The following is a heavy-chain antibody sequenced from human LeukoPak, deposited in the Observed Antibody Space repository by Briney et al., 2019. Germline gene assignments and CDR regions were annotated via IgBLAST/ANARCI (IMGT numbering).Heavy chain of an antibody. CDR1: GFTFDSYA. CDR3: ATHYDILTGYYDY. CDR2: ISASGGST. D-gene: IGHD3-9*01. Sequence: GGSLRLSCAASGFTFDSYAIHWVRQAPGKGLEWVSGISASGGSTYYADSVKGRFTISRDNSKNTLYLQMNSLRAEDTAVYYCATHYDILTGYYDYWGQGTLVTVSS. J-gene: IGHJ4*02. V-gene: IGHV3-23*01.